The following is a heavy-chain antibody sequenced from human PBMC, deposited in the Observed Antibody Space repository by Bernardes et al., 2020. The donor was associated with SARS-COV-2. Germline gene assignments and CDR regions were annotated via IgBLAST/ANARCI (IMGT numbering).Heavy chain of an antibody. Sequence: GGSLRLSCAASGFTFSSYWMSWVRQAPGKGLEWVASIKQDGSEKYYVDSVKGRFTISRDNAKNSLYLQMNSLRAEDTAVYYCAKRGSGDYGDHPSGLQHYFDYWGQGTLVTVSS. CDR3: AKRGSGDYGDHPSGLQHYFDY. V-gene: IGHV3-7*02. CDR1: GFTFSSYW. CDR2: IKQDGSEK. D-gene: IGHD4-17*01. J-gene: IGHJ4*02.